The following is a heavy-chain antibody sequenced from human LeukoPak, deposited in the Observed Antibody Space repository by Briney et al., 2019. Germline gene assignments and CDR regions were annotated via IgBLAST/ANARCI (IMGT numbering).Heavy chain of an antibody. Sequence: QTGGSLRLSCAASGSSFRSYWMHWVRQAPGKGLLWVARINVEGSITTYADSVKGRFTISRDNAKNALYLQMNSLRAGDTAVYYCVRTLGDAWGQGTLVTVSS. V-gene: IGHV3-74*03. CDR1: GSSFRSYW. J-gene: IGHJ5*02. D-gene: IGHD7-27*01. CDR3: VRTLGDA. CDR2: INVEGSIT.